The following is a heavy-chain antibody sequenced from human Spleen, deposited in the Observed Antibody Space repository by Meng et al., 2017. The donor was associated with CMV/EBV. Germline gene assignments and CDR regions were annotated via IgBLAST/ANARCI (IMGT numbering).Heavy chain of an antibody. CDR3: SAEWAGTIVDY. CDR2: VYKSGGT. V-gene: IGHV4-39*07. D-gene: IGHD3-3*01. Sequence: ESLKIFCTVSGGSINSNVYYWGWIRQTPGKGLEWSGSVYKSGGTYYNPALERRVTISIDTSKNQFSLTLDSVTAADTAIYYCSAEWAGTIVDYWGPGTLVTVSS. J-gene: IGHJ4*02. CDR1: GGSINSNVYY.